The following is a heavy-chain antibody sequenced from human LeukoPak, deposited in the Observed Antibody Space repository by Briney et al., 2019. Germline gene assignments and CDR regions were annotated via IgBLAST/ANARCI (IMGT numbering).Heavy chain of an antibody. D-gene: IGHD2-15*01. CDR2: IYYSGST. CDR3: ARAPGMGYCRGGSCYWFVY. V-gene: IGHV4-59*01. Sequence: SETLSLTCAVSGVSISNYNRSWIRQPPGKGLEWIGYIYYSGSTNYNPSPTSRVTTSVDTSKSNFSLNLSSVPTADTAVYYCARAPGMGYCRGGSCYWFVYWGQGTLVTVSS. CDR1: GVSISNYN. J-gene: IGHJ4*02.